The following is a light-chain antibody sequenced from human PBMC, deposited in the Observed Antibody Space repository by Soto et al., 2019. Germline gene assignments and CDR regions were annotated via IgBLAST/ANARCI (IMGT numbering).Light chain of an antibody. CDR1: SSNIGNNY. CDR2: ENN. V-gene: IGLV1-51*02. CDR3: GTWDSSLSAFYV. Sequence: QSVLTQPPSVSAAPGQKVTISCSGSSSNIGNNYVSWYQQLPGTAPKLLIYENNKRPSGIPDRFSGSKSGTSATLGITGLQTGDKADYYCGTWDSSLSAFYVFGTGTKLTVL. J-gene: IGLJ1*01.